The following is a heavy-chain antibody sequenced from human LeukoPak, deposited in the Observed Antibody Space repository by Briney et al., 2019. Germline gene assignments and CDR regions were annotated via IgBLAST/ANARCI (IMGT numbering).Heavy chain of an antibody. V-gene: IGHV3-30*04. D-gene: IGHD1-1*01. CDR3: ARGLYNWNDGYYFDY. J-gene: IGHJ4*02. CDR2: ISYDGSNK. Sequence: GGSLRLSCAASGFTFSSYAMHWVRRAPGKGLEWVAVISYDGSNKYYADSVKGRFTISRDNSKNTLYLQMNSLRAEDTAVYYCARGLYNWNDGYYFDYWGQGTLVTVSS. CDR1: GFTFSSYA.